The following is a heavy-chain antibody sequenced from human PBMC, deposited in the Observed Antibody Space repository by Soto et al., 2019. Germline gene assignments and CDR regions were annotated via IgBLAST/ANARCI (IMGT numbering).Heavy chain of an antibody. CDR1: GFSFNFYA. J-gene: IGHJ4*02. Sequence: QVQLVESGGGVVQPGRSLRISCAATGFSFNFYAMYWVRQAPGKGLEWVAMISNDGSSENYADSVRGRFIISTDQSRNTVYLQMDSLRADDTAIYYCAKAKNDYNWDNRPPFDYWGQGTLVTVSS. D-gene: IGHD1-20*01. V-gene: IGHV3-30-3*01. CDR2: ISNDGSSE. CDR3: AKAKNDYNWDNRPPFDY.